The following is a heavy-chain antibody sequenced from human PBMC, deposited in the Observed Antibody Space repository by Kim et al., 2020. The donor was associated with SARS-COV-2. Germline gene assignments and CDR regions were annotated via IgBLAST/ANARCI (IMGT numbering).Heavy chain of an antibody. J-gene: IGHJ5*02. V-gene: IGHV4-34*01. D-gene: IGHD1-7*01. CDR3: ARNGFYNWNYSWRNWFDP. Sequence: KGRVTISVDTSKNQFSLKLSSVTAADTAVYYCARNGFYNWNYSWRNWFDPWGQGTLVTVSS.